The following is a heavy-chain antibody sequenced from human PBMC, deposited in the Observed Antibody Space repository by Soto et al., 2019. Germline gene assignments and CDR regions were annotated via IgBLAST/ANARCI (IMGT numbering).Heavy chain of an antibody. V-gene: IGHV4-59*01. Sequence: TLSLTCTVSAGSIRTYYWNWIRQSPGKGLNWIGYISYSGSTNYNPSLKSRVTISLDTSMNQFALKLNSVTTADTAMYYCARGQYDFWSGYYGATADFYYMDVWGKGTTVTVSS. CDR2: ISYSGST. D-gene: IGHD3-3*01. CDR1: AGSIRTYY. J-gene: IGHJ6*03. CDR3: ARGQYDFWSGYYGATADFYYMDV.